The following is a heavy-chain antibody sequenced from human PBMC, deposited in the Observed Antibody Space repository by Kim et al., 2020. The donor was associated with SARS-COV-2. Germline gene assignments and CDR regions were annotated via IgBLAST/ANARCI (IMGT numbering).Heavy chain of an antibody. CDR3: AKDLFGAVVVPAAMGDAFDY. Sequence: RFTISRDNSKNTLYLQMNSLRAEDTAVYYCAKDLFGAVVVPAAMGDAFDYWGQGTLVTVSS. J-gene: IGHJ4*02. D-gene: IGHD2-2*01. V-gene: IGHV3-30*02.